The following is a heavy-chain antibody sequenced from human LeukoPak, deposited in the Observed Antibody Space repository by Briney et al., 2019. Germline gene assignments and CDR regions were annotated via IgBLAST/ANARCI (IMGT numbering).Heavy chain of an antibody. CDR1: GFTFSSYS. V-gene: IGHV3-21*01. CDR2: ISSSSSYI. CDR3: ASGLRRYSSSWYISSPLIDY. D-gene: IGHD6-13*01. J-gene: IGHJ4*02. Sequence: GGSLRLSCAASGFTFSSYSMNWVRQAPGKGLEWVSSISSSSSYIYYADSVKGRFTISRDNAKNSLYLQMNSLRAEDTAVYYCASGLRRYSSSWYISSPLIDYWGQGTLVTVSS.